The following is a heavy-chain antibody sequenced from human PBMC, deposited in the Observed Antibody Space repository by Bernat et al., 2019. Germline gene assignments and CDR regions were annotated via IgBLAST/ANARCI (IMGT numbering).Heavy chain of an antibody. V-gene: IGHV3-33*01. CDR3: ARDHYYDSGGYYSSFEY. CDR2: IWYDGSNK. CDR1: GFTFSSYG. D-gene: IGHD3-22*01. J-gene: IGHJ4*02. Sequence: QVQLVESGGGVVQPGRSLRLSCAASGFTFSSYGMHWVCQAPGKGLEWVAVIWYDGSNKYYADSVKGRFTISRDNSKNTMYLQMNSLRAEDTAVYYCARDHYYDSGGYYSSFEYWGQGALVTVSS.